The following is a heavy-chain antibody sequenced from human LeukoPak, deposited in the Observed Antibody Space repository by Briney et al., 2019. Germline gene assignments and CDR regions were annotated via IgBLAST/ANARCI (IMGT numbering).Heavy chain of an antibody. CDR1: GFTFSSYG. D-gene: IGHD3-9*01. CDR3: AKDFGYFDWLLFFDY. V-gene: IGHV3-30*18. Sequence: GGSLRLSCAASGFTFSSYGMHWVRQASGKGLEWVAVISYDGSNKYYADSVKGRFTISRDNSKNTLYLQMNSLRAEDTAVYYCAKDFGYFDWLLFFDYWGQGTLVTVSS. J-gene: IGHJ4*02. CDR2: ISYDGSNK.